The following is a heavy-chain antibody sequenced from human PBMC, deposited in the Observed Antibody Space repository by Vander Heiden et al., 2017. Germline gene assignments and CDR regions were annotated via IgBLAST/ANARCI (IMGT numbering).Heavy chain of an antibody. D-gene: IGHD2-21*02. CDR2: IRSKANSYAT. Sequence: EVQLVESGGGLVQPGGSLKLSCAASGFTFSGSAIRWVRQASGKGLEWVGRIRSKANSYATAYAASVIGRFTISRDDSKNTAYLQMNSLKTEDTAVYYCTSPPMTSQQGYWGQGTLVTVSS. J-gene: IGHJ4*02. CDR3: TSPPMTSQQGY. V-gene: IGHV3-73*02. CDR1: GFTFSGSA.